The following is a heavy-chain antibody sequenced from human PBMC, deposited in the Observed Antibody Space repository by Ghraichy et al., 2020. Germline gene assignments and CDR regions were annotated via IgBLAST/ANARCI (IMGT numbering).Heavy chain of an antibody. CDR1: GGTFSSYA. CDR2: IIPIFCTA. CDR3: ARLSGSGYYLSYYYYGMDV. D-gene: IGHD5-12*01. Sequence: SGKVSCKASGGTFSSYAISWVRQAPGQGLEWMGGIIPIFCTAKYAQKFQGRVTITADESTSTAYMELSSLRSEDTAVYYCARLSGSGYYLSYYYYGMDVWGQGTTVTVSS. V-gene: IGHV1-69*13. J-gene: IGHJ6*02.